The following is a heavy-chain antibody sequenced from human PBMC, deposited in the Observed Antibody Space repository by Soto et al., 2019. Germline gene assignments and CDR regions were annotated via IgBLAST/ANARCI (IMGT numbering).Heavy chain of an antibody. CDR2: IIPIFGTA. CDR3: ASDKGATFDY. V-gene: IGHV1-69*06. D-gene: IGHD1-26*01. J-gene: IGHJ4*02. CDR1: GGTISSYA. Sequence: ASVKVSCKDSGGTISSYAIRWVRQAPAQGLEWMGGIIPIFGTANYAQKFQGRVTITAXXXXSXXXMXLXXLRXEXTAVNYCASDKGATFDYSGRGSLVT.